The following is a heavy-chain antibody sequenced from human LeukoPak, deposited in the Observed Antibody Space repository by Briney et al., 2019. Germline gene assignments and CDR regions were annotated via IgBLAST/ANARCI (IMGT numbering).Heavy chain of an antibody. D-gene: IGHD6-13*01. CDR2: ISSSSSYI. CDR3: ARDEGIAAAGIDY. Sequence: GGSLRLSCAASGFTFSSYSMNWVRQAPGKGLEWVSSISSSSSYIYYADSVKGRFTISRDNAKNSLYLQMNSLRAEDTAVYYCARDEGIAAAGIDYWGQGTLVTVSS. J-gene: IGHJ4*02. CDR1: GFTFSSYS. V-gene: IGHV3-21*01.